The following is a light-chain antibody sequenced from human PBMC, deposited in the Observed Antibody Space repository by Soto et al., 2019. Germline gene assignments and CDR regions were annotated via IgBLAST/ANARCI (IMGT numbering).Light chain of an antibody. CDR2: EVT. V-gene: IGLV2-14*01. CDR1: SSDVGGYNF. J-gene: IGLJ1*01. CDR3: SSHTAYNTRV. Sequence: QSALTQPASVSGSPGQSIAISCTGTSSDVGGYNFVSWYQQHPGEAPKLIIHEVTNRPSGVSDRFSGSKSGNTASLTISGLQADDEADYYSSSHTAYNTRVFGSGTKLTVL.